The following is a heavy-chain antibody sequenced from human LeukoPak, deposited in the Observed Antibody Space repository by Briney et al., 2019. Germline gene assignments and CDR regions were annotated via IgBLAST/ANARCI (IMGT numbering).Heavy chain of an antibody. Sequence: SETLSLTCAVYGGSFSGYYWSWIRQPPGKGLEWIGEINHSGSTNYNPSLKSRVTKSVGTSKNQFSLKLSSVTAADTAVYYCARWRAATRRSAFDIWGQGTMVTVSS. D-gene: IGHD2-15*01. CDR3: ARWRAATRRSAFDI. CDR2: INHSGST. J-gene: IGHJ3*02. V-gene: IGHV4-34*01. CDR1: GGSFSGYY.